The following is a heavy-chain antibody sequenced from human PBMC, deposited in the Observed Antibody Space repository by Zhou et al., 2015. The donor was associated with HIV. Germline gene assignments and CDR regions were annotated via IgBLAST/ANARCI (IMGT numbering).Heavy chain of an antibody. CDR2: INPGSGGT. J-gene: IGHJ4*02. V-gene: IGHV1-2*02. CDR3: ARVVRGVGAYFDY. CDR1: GYTFSAYF. Sequence: QLVQSGAEVKKPGASVKVSCKASGYTFSAYFIHWVRQAPGEGLEWLGWINPGSGGTKYAQKFGDRVTMTRDMSIPAAYMELDRLTSDDAAVYFCARVVRGVGAYFDYWGQGTLVTVSS. D-gene: IGHD1-26*01.